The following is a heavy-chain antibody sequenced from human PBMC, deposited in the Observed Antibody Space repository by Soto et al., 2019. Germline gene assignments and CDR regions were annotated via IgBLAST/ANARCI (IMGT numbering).Heavy chain of an antibody. J-gene: IGHJ6*03. CDR1: GFTFSDHY. CDR2: TRNKANSYTT. D-gene: IGHD2-2*01. V-gene: IGHV3-72*01. Sequence: EVQLVESGGGLVQPGGSLRLSCAAYGFTFSDHYMDWVRQAPGKGLEWVGRTRNKANSYTTEYAASVKGRFTISRDDSKNSLYLQMNSLKTEDTAVYYCARDAIVVVPAAGGYYYYMDVWGKGTTVTVSS. CDR3: ARDAIVVVPAAGGYYYYMDV.